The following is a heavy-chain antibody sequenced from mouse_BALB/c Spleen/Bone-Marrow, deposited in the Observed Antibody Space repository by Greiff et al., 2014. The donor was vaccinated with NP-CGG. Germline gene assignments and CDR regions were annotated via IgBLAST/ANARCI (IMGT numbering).Heavy chain of an antibody. D-gene: IGHD2-10*01. V-gene: IGHV14-3*02. CDR2: IDPANGNT. CDR1: GFNIKDTY. Sequence: EVQLQQSGAELVKPGASVKLSCTASGFNIKDTYMHWVKQRPEQGLEWIGRIDPANGNTKYDPKFQGKATITADTSSNTAYLQLSSLTSEDTAVYFSARAYYGNYPYAMDYWGQGTSVTVSS. J-gene: IGHJ4*01. CDR3: ARAYYGNYPYAMDY.